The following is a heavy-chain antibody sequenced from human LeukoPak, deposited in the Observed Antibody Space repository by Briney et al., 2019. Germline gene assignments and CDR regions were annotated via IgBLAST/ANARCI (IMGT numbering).Heavy chain of an antibody. D-gene: IGHD2-2*01. CDR3: ARARWDIVVVPAAAVNYYYYYYMDV. Sequence: PSETLSLTCTVSGGSISSGSYYWSWIRQPAGKGLEWIGRIYRSGSTNYNPSLKSRVTISVDTSKNQFSLKLSSVTAADTAVYYCARARWDIVVVPAAAVNYYYYYYMDVWGKGTTVTVSS. J-gene: IGHJ6*03. V-gene: IGHV4-61*02. CDR1: GGSISSGSYY. CDR2: IYRSGST.